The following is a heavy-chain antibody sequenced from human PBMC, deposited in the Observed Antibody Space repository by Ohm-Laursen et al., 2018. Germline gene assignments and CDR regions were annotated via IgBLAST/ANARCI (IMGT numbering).Heavy chain of an antibody. CDR3: AGEPTRGYYGPLDY. CDR1: GGSFSTYY. V-gene: IGHV4-59*12. J-gene: IGHJ4*02. Sequence: SETLSLTCTVSGGSFSTYYWSWIRQPPGKGLGWIGYVYYSGSTDYNPSLKSRVTMSVDTSKNQFSLKLSSVTAADTALYYCAGEPTRGYYGPLDYWGQGTLVTVSS. CDR2: VYYSGST. D-gene: IGHD3-10*01.